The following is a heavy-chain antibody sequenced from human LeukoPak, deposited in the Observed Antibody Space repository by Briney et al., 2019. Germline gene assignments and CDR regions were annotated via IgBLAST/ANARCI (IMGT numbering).Heavy chain of an antibody. Sequence: PSETLSLTCTVSGGSISSYYWSWIRQPAGKGLEWIGRIYTSGSTNYNPSLKSRVTMSVDTSKNQFSLKLSSVTAADTAVYYCARDGIVVVPAATPTTGMDVWGQGTTVTVS. CDR2: IYTSGST. D-gene: IGHD2-2*01. CDR3: ARDGIVVVPAATPTTGMDV. V-gene: IGHV4-4*07. J-gene: IGHJ6*02. CDR1: GGSISSYY.